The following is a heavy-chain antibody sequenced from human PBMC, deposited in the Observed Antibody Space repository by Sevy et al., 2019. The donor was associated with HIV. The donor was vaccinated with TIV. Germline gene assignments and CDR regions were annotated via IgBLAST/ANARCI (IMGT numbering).Heavy chain of an antibody. CDR2: IKQDGSEK. V-gene: IGHV3-7*03. CDR3: ARAGRETTLYYYYYYYMDV. CDR1: GFTFSSYW. D-gene: IGHD4-17*01. J-gene: IGHJ6*03. Sequence: GGSLRLSCAASGFTFSSYWMSWVRQAPGKGLEWVANIKQDGSEKYYVDSVKGRFTISRDNAKNSLYLQMNSLRAEDTAVYDCARAGRETTLYYYYYYYMDVWGKGTRVTVSS.